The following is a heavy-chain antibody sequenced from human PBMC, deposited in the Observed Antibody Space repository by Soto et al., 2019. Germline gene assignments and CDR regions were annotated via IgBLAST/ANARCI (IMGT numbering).Heavy chain of an antibody. J-gene: IGHJ4*02. D-gene: IGHD5-18*01. CDR3: ARGLTYTAMDFEY. Sequence: ETLPITGAGFGRSVKGFQRSRIRQPPGKGLEWIGENNHSGSTSDNPSLRNGVTISADTSKNQFSLKLSSVTAADTAVYYFARGLTYTAMDFEYWGQGTLVPVSS. CDR2: NNHSGST. CDR1: GRSVKGFQ. V-gene: IGHV4-34*01.